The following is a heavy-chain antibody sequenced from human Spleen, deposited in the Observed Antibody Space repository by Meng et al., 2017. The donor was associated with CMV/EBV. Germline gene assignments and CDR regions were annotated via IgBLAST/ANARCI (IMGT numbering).Heavy chain of an antibody. J-gene: IGHJ3*02. Sequence: ESLKISCTVSGGSIRSYYWGWIRQPPGKGLEWIGYIYHSGTTNYSPSLKSRVTISGDTSKNQFSLKLSSVTAADTAVYYCARVGAAGFGAFDIWGQGTMVTVSS. CDR1: GGSIRSYY. D-gene: IGHD2-15*01. CDR2: IYHSGTT. CDR3: ARVGAAGFGAFDI. V-gene: IGHV4-59*01.